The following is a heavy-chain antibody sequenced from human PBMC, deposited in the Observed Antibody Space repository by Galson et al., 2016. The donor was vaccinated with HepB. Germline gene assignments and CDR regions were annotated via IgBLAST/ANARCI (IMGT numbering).Heavy chain of an antibody. CDR3: ARVAVVAATFRAKGWFDP. J-gene: IGHJ5*02. D-gene: IGHD2-15*01. CDR2: MNPKTGNT. Sequence: SVKVSCKASGYIFSNYDVHWVRQAPGQGLEWMGWMNPKTGNTGYAQNFQGRVTMTRNTSISTAYMELSSLTSEDTAVYYCARVAVVAATFRAKGWFDPWGQGTLVTASA. V-gene: IGHV1-8*01. CDR1: GYIFSNYD.